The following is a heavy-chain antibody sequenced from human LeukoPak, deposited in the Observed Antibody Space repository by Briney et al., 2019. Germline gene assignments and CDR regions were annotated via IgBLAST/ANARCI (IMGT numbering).Heavy chain of an antibody. D-gene: IGHD3-16*02. CDR1: GSTFSSYG. CDR2: ISGSGGST. J-gene: IGHJ4*02. Sequence: PGGSLRLSCAASGSTFSSYGMSWVRQAPGKGLEWVSAISGSGGSTYYADSVKGRFTISRDNSKNTLYLQMNSLRAEDTAVYYCARFILGELSLPDYWGQGTLVTVSS. CDR3: ARFILGELSLPDY. V-gene: IGHV3-23*01.